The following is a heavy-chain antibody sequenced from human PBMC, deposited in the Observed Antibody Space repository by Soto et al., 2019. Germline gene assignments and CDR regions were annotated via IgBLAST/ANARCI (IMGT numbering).Heavy chain of an antibody. CDR2: IYHSGST. V-gene: IGHV4-38-2*02. CDR1: GHSISSGYYY. J-gene: IGHJ4*02. Sequence: PSETLSLTCTVPGHSISSGYYYWGWIRQPPGKRLEWIGSIYHSGSTYYNPSLKSRVTISVDTSKNQLSLKLSSVTAADTAMYYCARYGYSASARFFDYWGQGSLVTVSS. CDR3: ARYGYSASARFFDY. D-gene: IGHD5-12*01.